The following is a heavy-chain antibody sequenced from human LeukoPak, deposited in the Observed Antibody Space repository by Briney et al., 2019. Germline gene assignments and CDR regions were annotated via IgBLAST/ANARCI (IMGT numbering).Heavy chain of an antibody. Sequence: SETLSLTCTVSGGSISGSGYYWSWIRQPPGKGLEWIGYIYHTGSTYYNPSLASRVTISVDRSKNQFSLRLTSVTAADTAVFYCARGGVGPTTNWFDPWGQGTLVTVSS. J-gene: IGHJ5*02. CDR1: GGSISGSGYY. CDR2: IYHTGST. D-gene: IGHD1-26*01. CDR3: ARGGVGPTTNWFDP. V-gene: IGHV4-30-2*01.